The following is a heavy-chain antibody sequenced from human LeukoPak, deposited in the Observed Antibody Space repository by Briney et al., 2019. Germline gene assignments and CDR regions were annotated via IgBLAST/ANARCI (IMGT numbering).Heavy chain of an antibody. D-gene: IGHD3-9*01. J-gene: IGHJ4*02. CDR2: ISSNGGST. CDR1: GFTFSSYA. Sequence: GGSLRLSCSASGFTFSSYAMHWVRQAPGKGLEYVSAISSNGGSTYYADSVKGRFTISRDNSKNTLYLQMSSLRAEDTAVYYCVKGGLRYFDWAHSSSWYVLDYWGQGTLVTVSS. V-gene: IGHV3-64D*06. CDR3: VKGGLRYFDWAHSSSWYVLDY.